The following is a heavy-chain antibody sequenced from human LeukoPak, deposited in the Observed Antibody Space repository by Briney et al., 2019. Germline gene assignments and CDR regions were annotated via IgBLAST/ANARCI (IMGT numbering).Heavy chain of an antibody. J-gene: IGHJ4*02. V-gene: IGHV5-51*01. CDR1: GYSFTSYW. CDR3: ARRVGSSSWFFDY. Sequence: GEALKIPCKGSGYSFTSYWIAWVRRMPGKGLEWMGIIYPGDSDTRYSPSFQGQVTISADKSISTAYLQWSSLKASDTAMYYCARRVGSSSWFFDYWGQGTLVTVSS. CDR2: IYPGDSDT. D-gene: IGHD6-13*01.